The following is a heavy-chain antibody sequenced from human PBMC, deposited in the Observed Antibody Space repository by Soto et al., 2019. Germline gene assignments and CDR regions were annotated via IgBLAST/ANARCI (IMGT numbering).Heavy chain of an antibody. J-gene: IGHJ4*02. CDR1: GFTFSSYG. CDR3: AKDSPEYGNYYFDY. Sequence: EVQLLESGGGLVQPGGSLRLSCAASGFTFSSYGMNWVRQAPGKGLAWVSGISDSVGSTHYADSVKGLFTVSRDKSRNTLYLQMSSLRAEDTAVYYCAKDSPEYGNYYFDYWGQGTLVTVSS. V-gene: IGHV3-23*01. D-gene: IGHD4-17*01. CDR2: ISDSVGST.